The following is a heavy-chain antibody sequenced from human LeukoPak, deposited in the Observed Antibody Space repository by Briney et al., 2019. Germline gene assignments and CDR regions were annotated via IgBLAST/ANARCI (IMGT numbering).Heavy chain of an antibody. CDR3: AREEYYYDSSGYYLHDAFDI. CDR2: IYYSGST. CDR1: GGSISSGGYY. V-gene: IGHV4-31*03. D-gene: IGHD3-22*01. Sequence: SETLSLTCTVSGGSISSGGYYWSWIRQHPGKGLEWIGYIYYSGSTYYNSSLKSRVTISVDTSKNQFSLKLSSVTAADTAVYYCAREEYYYDSSGYYLHDAFDIWGQGTMVTVSS. J-gene: IGHJ3*02.